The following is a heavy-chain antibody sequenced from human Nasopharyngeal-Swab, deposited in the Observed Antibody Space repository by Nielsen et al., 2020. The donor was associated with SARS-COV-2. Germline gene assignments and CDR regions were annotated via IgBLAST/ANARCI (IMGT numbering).Heavy chain of an antibody. D-gene: IGHD5-12*01. CDR2: IFPRDYDT. CDR1: GYRFTDYW. CDR3: VRPEGVATSFKYYFQYGMDV. Sequence: GESLKISCATSGYRFTDYWLAWVRQAPGTGLECMGTIFPRDYDTRYSPSFQGQVTISADKSISTAYLQWSSLKASDTAMYYCVRPEGVATSFKYYFQYGMDVWGQGTMVTVPS. J-gene: IGHJ6*02. V-gene: IGHV5-51*01.